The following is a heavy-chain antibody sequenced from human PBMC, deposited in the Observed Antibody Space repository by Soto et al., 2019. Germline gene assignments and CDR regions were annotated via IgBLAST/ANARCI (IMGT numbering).Heavy chain of an antibody. J-gene: IGHJ4*02. CDR3: VKDRGYDWWGPIDY. CDR2: ISGSGGST. Sequence: GGSLRLSCAASGFTFSSYAMSWVRQAPGKGLEWVSAISGSGGSTYYADSVKGRFTISRDNSKNTLYLQMNSLRAEDTAVYYCVKDRGYDWWGPIDYWGQGILVSVSS. V-gene: IGHV3-23*01. CDR1: GFTFSSYA. D-gene: IGHD5-12*01.